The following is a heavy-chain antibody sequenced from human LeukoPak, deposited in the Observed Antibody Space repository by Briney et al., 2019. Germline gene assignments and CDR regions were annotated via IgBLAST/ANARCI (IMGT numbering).Heavy chain of an antibody. V-gene: IGHV3-48*03. J-gene: IGHJ4*02. CDR1: GFTFSSYE. CDR2: ISSSGSTI. Sequence: GGSLRLSCAASGFTFSSYEMNWVRQAPGKGLEWVSYISSSGSTIYYADSVKGRFTISRDNAKNSLYLQMNSLRAEDTAVYYCARVRLTMVRGVLDCWGQGILVTVSS. D-gene: IGHD3-10*01. CDR3: ARVRLTMVRGVLDC.